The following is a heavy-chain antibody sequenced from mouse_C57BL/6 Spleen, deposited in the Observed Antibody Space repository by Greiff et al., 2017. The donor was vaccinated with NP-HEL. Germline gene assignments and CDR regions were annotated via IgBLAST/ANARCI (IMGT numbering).Heavy chain of an antibody. CDR2: IRSKSNNYAT. J-gene: IGHJ3*01. V-gene: IGHV10-1*01. D-gene: IGHD2-4*01. CDR3: VRQGDYDGAY. Sequence: EVKLVESGGGLVQPKGSLKLSCAASGFSFNTYAMNWVRQAPGKGLEWVARIRSKSNNYATYYADSVKDRFTISRDDSESMLYLQMNNLKTEDTAMYYCVRQGDYDGAYWGQGTLVTVSA. CDR1: GFSFNTYA.